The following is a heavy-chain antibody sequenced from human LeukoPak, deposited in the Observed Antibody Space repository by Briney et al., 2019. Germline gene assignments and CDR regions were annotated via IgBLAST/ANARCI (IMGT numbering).Heavy chain of an antibody. V-gene: IGHV3-33*01. CDR3: ARTTTPLLAAAGSTYYYYGMDV. J-gene: IGHJ6*02. Sequence: GMSPRLSCVASGFTFSAYNIHWVRQAPGKGLEWVAVIWSDGGLKYYADSVTGRFTISRDNSKSTIYLQLDSLRAEDTAVYYCARTTTPLLAAAGSTYYYYGMDVWGQGTTVTVSS. CDR1: GFTFSAYN. D-gene: IGHD6-13*01. CDR2: IWSDGGLK.